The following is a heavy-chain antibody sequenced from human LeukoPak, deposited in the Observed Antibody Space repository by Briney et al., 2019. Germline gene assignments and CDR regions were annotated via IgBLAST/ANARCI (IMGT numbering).Heavy chain of an antibody. Sequence: GSLRLSYAASGFTFSSYAMSWVRQAPGKGLEWVSAISGSGGSTYYADSVKGRFTISRDNSKNTLYLQMNSLRAEDTAVYYCAKRGILTGYYMYYFDYWGQGTLVTVSS. CDR1: GFTFSSYA. V-gene: IGHV3-23*01. J-gene: IGHJ4*02. CDR3: AKRGILTGYYMYYFDY. D-gene: IGHD3-9*01. CDR2: ISGSGGST.